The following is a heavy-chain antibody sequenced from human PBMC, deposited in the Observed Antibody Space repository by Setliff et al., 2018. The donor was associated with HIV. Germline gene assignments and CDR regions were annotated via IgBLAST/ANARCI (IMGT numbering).Heavy chain of an antibody. CDR3: AREGWSDHYYYYMDV. Sequence: PSETLSLTCSVSGGSISSYYWNWIRQPAGKGLEWIGRIFSSGTTSYNPSLQSRITMSVDTSKNQFSLKLNSVTAADTAVYYCAREGWSDHYYYYMDVWDKGTTVTVSS. D-gene: IGHD2-15*01. V-gene: IGHV4-4*07. CDR2: IFSSGTT. CDR1: GGSISSYY. J-gene: IGHJ6*03.